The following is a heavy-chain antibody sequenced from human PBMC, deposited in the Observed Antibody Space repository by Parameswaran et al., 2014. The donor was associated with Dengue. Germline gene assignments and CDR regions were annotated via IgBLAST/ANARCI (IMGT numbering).Heavy chain of an antibody. J-gene: IGHJ6*02. CDR2: IYSGGST. V-gene: IGHV3-66*04. Sequence: WIRQPPGKGLEWVSIIYSGGSTYYADSVKGRFTISRDNSKNTLYLQMNSLRAEDTAVYYCARQNPDYYYYGMDVWGQGTTVTVSS. CDR3: ARQNPDYYYYGMDV.